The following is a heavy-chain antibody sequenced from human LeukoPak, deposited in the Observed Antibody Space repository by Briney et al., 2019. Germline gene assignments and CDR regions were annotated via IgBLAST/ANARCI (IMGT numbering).Heavy chain of an antibody. J-gene: IGHJ4*02. Sequence: PGGSLRLSCAASGFTASSSYMYWVRQAPGKGLEWVSFFYRGEITYYAESVRGRFTISRDISKNTLYLLMNSLIPEDTAVYYCAREVVSIPSYFESWGQGTRVTVSS. V-gene: IGHV3-53*01. CDR2: FYRGEIT. CDR3: AREVVSIPSYFES. CDR1: GFTASSSY. D-gene: IGHD2-15*01.